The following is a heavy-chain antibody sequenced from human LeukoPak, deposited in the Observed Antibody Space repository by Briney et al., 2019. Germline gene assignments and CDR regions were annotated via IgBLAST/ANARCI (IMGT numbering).Heavy chain of an antibody. V-gene: IGHV4-59*11. CDR2: IYSSGST. CDR1: GGSISSHY. J-gene: IGHJ4*02. D-gene: IGHD6-13*01. CDR3: ASLRRGSSWAYDY. Sequence: PSETLSLTCTVSGGSISSHYWSWIRQPPGKGLEWVGYIYSSGSTNYNPSLKSRVTISVDTSKNQFSLKLSSVTAADTAVYYCASLRRGSSWAYDYWGQGTLVTVSS.